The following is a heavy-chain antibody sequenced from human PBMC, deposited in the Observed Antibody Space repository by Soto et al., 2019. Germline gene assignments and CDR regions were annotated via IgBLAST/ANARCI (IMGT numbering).Heavy chain of an antibody. V-gene: IGHV4-34*01. J-gene: IGHJ6*02. CDR1: GGSFSGYY. Sequence: PSETLSLTXAVYGGSFSGYYWSWIRQPPGKGLEWIGEINHSGSTNYNPSLKSRVTISVDTSKNQFSLKLSSVTAADTAVYYCARGSVGCSSTSCYKGRYYGMDVWGQGTTVTVSS. CDR2: INHSGST. D-gene: IGHD2-2*02. CDR3: ARGSVGCSSTSCYKGRYYGMDV.